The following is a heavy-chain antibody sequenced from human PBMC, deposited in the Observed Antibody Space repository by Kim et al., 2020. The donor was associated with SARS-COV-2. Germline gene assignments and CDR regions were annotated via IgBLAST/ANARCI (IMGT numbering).Heavy chain of an antibody. CDR1: GYTFTGYY. D-gene: IGHD4-4*01. CDR2: INPNSGGT. CDR3: ARALMTTVTTTFNYYYYYGMDV. Sequence: ASVKVSCKASGYTFTGYYMHWVRQAPGQGLEWMGWINPNSGGTNYAQKFQGRVTMTRDTSISTAYMELSRLRSDDTAVYYCARALMTTVTTTFNYYYYYGMDVWGQGTTVTVSS. V-gene: IGHV1-2*02. J-gene: IGHJ6*02.